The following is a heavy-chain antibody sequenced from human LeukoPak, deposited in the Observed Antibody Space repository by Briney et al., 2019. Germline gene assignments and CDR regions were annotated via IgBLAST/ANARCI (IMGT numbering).Heavy chain of an antibody. V-gene: IGHV5-51*01. D-gene: IGHD3-16*01. CDR1: GYRLTNNW. CDR3: ATLRGPDGAFYFAY. Sequence: GESLKISCKISGYRLTNNWIGWVRQMPGKGLEWMGIIHPGDSDTRYSPSFHGQVTISADTSISTAYLQWRSLKASDTAMYYCATLRGPDGAFYFAYWGQGTLVTVSS. CDR2: IHPGDSDT. J-gene: IGHJ4*02.